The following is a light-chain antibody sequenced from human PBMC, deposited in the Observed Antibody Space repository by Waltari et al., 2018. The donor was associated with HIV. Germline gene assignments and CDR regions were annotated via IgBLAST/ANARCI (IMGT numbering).Light chain of an antibody. CDR3: QSYDNSLGGLWV. CDR1: TSNIGAGHD. V-gene: IGLV1-40*01. Sequence: SILTQPPSVSGAPGQWVSISCIGYTSNIGAGHDVHWYRQVPGTAPKPVLFGHTIRRAWIPDRFSGSKSGNSASLDMTGLHAEDEADYFCQSYDNSLGGLWVFGGGTKLTVL. CDR2: GHT. J-gene: IGLJ3*02.